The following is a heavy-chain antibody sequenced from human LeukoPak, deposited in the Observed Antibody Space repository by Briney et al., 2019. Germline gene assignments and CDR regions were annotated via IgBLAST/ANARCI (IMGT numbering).Heavy chain of an antibody. J-gene: IGHJ4*02. V-gene: IGHV3-53*01. CDR1: GFTVSSNY. Sequence: GGSLRLSCAASGFTVSSNYMSWVRQAPGKGLEWVSVIYSGGSTYYADSVKGRFTISRDNSKNTLYLQMNSLRAEDTAVYYCAKRSRWLLRPATQGYFDYWGQGTLVTVSS. D-gene: IGHD3-22*01. CDR3: AKRSRWLLRPATQGYFDY. CDR2: IYSGGST.